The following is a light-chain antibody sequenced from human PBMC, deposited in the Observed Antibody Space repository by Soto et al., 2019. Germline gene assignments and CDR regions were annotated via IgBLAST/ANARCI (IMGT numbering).Light chain of an antibody. CDR2: GAS. J-gene: IGKJ4*01. CDR1: QTASTT. V-gene: IGKV3-15*01. CDR3: QQSYHWPFT. Sequence: EIVMTHTPATRSVSPGERATLSCRPTQTASTTLAWYQHKPGQAPRLPISGASTRATGIPARFRGSGSGTEFTLTFNTLQSEEFAIYYCQQSYHWPFTFGGGTKVDI.